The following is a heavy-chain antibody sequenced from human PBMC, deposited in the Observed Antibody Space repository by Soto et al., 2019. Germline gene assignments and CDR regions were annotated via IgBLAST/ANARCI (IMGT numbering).Heavy chain of an antibody. V-gene: IGHV4-59*08. CDR2: IYYSGST. CDR1: GGSISSYF. Sequence: QVQLQESGPGLAKPSETLSLTCTVSGGSISSYFWSWIRQPPGKGLEWIGYIYYSGSTYYNPSLKGRFTISVDTSKYHFSLKLPSVTPADTAVYYCARHLFRYDLALNTFDLWGQGTMLIVSS. J-gene: IGHJ3*01. D-gene: IGHD5-12*01. CDR3: ARHLFRYDLALNTFDL.